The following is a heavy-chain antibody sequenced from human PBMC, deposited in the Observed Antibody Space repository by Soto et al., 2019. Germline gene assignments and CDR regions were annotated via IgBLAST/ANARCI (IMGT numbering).Heavy chain of an antibody. J-gene: IGHJ6*03. CDR1: GFTFSSYG. CDR3: AKWGYYYYYMDV. D-gene: IGHD3-16*01. Sequence: GGSLRLSCAASGFTFSSYGMHWVRQAPGKGLEWVAVISYDGSNKYYADSVKGRFTISRDNSKNTLYLQMNSLRAEDTVVYYCAKWGYYYYYMDVWGKGTTVTVSS. V-gene: IGHV3-30*18. CDR2: ISYDGSNK.